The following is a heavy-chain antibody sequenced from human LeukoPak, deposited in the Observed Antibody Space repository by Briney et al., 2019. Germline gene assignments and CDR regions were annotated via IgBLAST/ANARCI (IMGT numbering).Heavy chain of an antibody. Sequence: GESLKISCKGSGYSFTSYWIGWVRQMPGKGLEWMGIIYPGDSDTRYSPSFQGQVTISADKSISTAYLQWSSLKASDTAMYYCATHLPWNSGNAPFAYGGKGTLVTVSS. CDR2: IYPGDSDT. V-gene: IGHV5-51*01. CDR1: GYSFTSYW. J-gene: IGHJ4*02. CDR3: ATHLPWNSGNAPFAY. D-gene: IGHD5-12*01.